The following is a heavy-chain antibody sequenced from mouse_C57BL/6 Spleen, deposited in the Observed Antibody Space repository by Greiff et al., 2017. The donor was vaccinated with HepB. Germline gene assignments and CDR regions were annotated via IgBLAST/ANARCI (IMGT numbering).Heavy chain of an antibody. D-gene: IGHD1-1*01. J-gene: IGHJ2*01. V-gene: IGHV1-69*01. CDR2: IDPSDSYT. Sequence: QVQLQQSGAELVMPGASVKLSCKASGYTFTSYWMHWVKQRPGQGLEWIGEIDPSDSYTNYNQKFKGKSTLTVDKSSSTAYMQLSSLTSEDSAVYYCARREALREEFDYWGQGTTLTVSS. CDR3: ARREALREEFDY. CDR1: GYTFTSYW.